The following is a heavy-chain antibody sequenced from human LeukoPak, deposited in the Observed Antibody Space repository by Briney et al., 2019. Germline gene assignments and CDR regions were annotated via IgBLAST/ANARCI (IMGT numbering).Heavy chain of an antibody. CDR3: ASWGDYGSGSPRP. Sequence: PSETLSLTCAVSGYSITSDYYWGWIRQPPGKGREWIGSIYYSGSTYYNPSLKSRVTISVDTSKNQFSLKLSSVTAADTAVYYCASWGDYGSGSPRPWGQGTLVTVSS. CDR1: GYSITSDYY. V-gene: IGHV4-38-2*01. D-gene: IGHD3-10*01. J-gene: IGHJ5*02. CDR2: IYYSGST.